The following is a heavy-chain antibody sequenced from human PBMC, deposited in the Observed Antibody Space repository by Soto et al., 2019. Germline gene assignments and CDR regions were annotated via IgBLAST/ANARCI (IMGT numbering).Heavy chain of an antibody. CDR1: GFPFSGDS. J-gene: IGHJ4*02. CDR2: ITSSISYI. Sequence: GGPLMRSRAASGFPFSGDSMNWVRQAPGKGLEWVLSITSSISYIYYAASVKGRFTISRDNAKNSLYLQMNSLRAEDTAVYYCARAREGYYDFWSGYYYGYYFDYWGQGTLVTVSS. CDR3: ARAREGYYDFWSGYYYGYYFDY. D-gene: IGHD3-3*01. V-gene: IGHV3-21*01.